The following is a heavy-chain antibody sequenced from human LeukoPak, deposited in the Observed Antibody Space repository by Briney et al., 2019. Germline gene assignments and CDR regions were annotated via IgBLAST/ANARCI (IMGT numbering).Heavy chain of an antibody. CDR1: GFTFSSYG. CDR3: ARDSYYDSSGYYSYYFDY. D-gene: IGHD3-22*01. J-gene: IGHJ4*02. V-gene: IGHV3-33*01. CDR2: IWYDGSNK. Sequence: GRSLRLSCAASGFTFSSYGMHWVRQAPGKGLEWVAVIWYDGSNKYYADSVKGRFTISRDNSKNTLYLQMNSLRAEDTAVYYCARDSYYDSSGYYSYYFDYWGQGTLVTVSS.